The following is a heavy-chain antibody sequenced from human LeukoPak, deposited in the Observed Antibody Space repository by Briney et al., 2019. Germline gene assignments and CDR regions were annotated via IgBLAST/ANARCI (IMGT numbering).Heavy chain of an antibody. CDR1: GYTFTGYY. CDR2: VNPKNGGS. D-gene: IGHD3-16*01. CDR3: ARASFWESPINWFAP. Sequence: ASVKVSCKASGYTFTGYYMHWVRQAPGQGLEWVGWVNPKNGGSNYAQKFQGRVTMTRDRSISTAYMELSRLTSDDTAVYYCARASFWESPINWFAPWGQGTLVTVSS. V-gene: IGHV1-2*02. J-gene: IGHJ5*02.